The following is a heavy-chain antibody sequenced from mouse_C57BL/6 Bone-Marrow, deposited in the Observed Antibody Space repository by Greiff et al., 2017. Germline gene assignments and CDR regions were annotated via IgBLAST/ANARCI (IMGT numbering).Heavy chain of an antibody. D-gene: IGHD1-1*01. Sequence: QVQLKESGAELVRPGASVTLSCKASGYTFTDYEMHWVKQTPVHGLEWIGALDPETGGTAYNQKFKGQAILTADKSSSTDYMELRSLTSAVSAVYYCTRSGRGYGPFAYWGQGTLVTVSA. J-gene: IGHJ3*01. CDR1: GYTFTDYE. CDR2: LDPETGGT. V-gene: IGHV1-15*01. CDR3: TRSGRGYGPFAY.